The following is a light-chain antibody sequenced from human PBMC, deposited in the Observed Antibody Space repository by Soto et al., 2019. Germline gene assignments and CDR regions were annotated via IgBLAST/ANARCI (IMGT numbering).Light chain of an antibody. Sequence: QSALTQPPSASGSPGQSVTISCTGTSSDVGGYNYVSWYQQHPGKGPKLMIYEVSKRPSGVPDRFSGSKSGNTASLTVSGLQAEDEAEYYCGSFADNGFVFGTGTKLTV. CDR3: GSFADNGFV. J-gene: IGLJ1*01. CDR1: SSDVGGYNY. V-gene: IGLV2-8*01. CDR2: EVS.